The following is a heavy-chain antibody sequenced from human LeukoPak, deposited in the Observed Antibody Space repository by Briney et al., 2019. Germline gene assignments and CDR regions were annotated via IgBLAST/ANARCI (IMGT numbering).Heavy chain of an antibody. D-gene: IGHD6-13*01. CDR3: ARMVSSSWYVDY. CDR2: IDWDDDK. CDR1: GFSLSPSGMC. V-gene: IGHV2-70*11. Sequence: SGPPLVKPTQTPTLTCTFSGFSLSPSGMCVTWIRQPPGKALGWLARIDWDDDKYYDTSLKTRLTISRDTYKNQVVLTMTNMDPVDTATYYCARMVSSSWYVDYWGQGTLVTVSS. J-gene: IGHJ4*02.